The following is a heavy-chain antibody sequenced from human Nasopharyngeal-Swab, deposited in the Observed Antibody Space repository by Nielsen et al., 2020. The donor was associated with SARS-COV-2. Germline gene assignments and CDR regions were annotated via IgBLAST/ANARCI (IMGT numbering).Heavy chain of an antibody. CDR3: AVGQHAGAFDY. Sequence: GESLKISCAVSGFTFSDSWIHWVRQAPGKGLVWVSRINSDGSRTGYADSVKGRFTISRDNAKSMLYLQMNSLRAEDTAVYYCAVGQHAGAFDYWGQGTLVTVSS. CDR2: INSDGSRT. V-gene: IGHV3-74*01. J-gene: IGHJ4*02. CDR1: GFTFSDSW. D-gene: IGHD1-26*01.